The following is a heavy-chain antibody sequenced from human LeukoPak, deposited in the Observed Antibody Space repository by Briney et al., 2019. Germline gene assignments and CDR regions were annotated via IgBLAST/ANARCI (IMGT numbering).Heavy chain of an antibody. D-gene: IGHD2-15*01. CDR2: ISSSGSTI. J-gene: IGHJ4*02. Sequence: GGSLRLSCAASGFTFSSYEMNWVRQAPGKGLEWVSYISSSGSTIYYADSVKGRFTISRDNAKNSLYLQMNSLRAEDTAVYYCARGHTYCSGGSCSDFDYWGQGTLVTVSS. CDR3: ARGHTYCSGGSCSDFDY. V-gene: IGHV3-48*03. CDR1: GFTFSSYE.